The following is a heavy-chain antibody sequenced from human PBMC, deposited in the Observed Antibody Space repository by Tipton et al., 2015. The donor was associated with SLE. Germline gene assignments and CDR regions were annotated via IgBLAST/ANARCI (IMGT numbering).Heavy chain of an antibody. J-gene: IGHJ5*02. CDR1: DGSINSNSHS. CDR3: ARDRHDFWGRELSQEINWFDP. D-gene: IGHD3-3*01. Sequence: TLSLTCTVSDGSINSNSHSWGWVRQPPGKGLEWVGHIYYSGTTYYNPSLKSRVTISLDTSKNQFSLDLTSVTAADTAVYFCARDRHDFWGRELSQEINWFDPRGQRSLVIVS. CDR2: IYYSGTT. V-gene: IGHV4-39*07.